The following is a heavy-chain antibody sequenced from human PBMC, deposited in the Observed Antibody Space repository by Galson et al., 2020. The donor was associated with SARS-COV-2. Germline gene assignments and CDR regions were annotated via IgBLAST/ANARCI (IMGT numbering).Heavy chain of an antibody. CDR1: GFTFSRYA. CDR3: ARDSIVVFDY. CDR2: ISHAGSNT. Sequence: GESLKIHCAASGFTFSRYAMHWVRQAPGTGLEWVAVISHAGSNTYYADSVKGRFTISRDNSKNTLYLQMNSLRAEDTAVYYWARDSIVVFDYWGQNPGHRLL. V-gene: IGHV3-30*04. D-gene: IGHD2-21*01. J-gene: IGHJ4*01.